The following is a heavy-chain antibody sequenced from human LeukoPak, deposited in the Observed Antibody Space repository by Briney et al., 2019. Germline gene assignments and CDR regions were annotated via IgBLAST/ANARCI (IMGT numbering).Heavy chain of an antibody. CDR3: ARDLASGNHPDGFDV. V-gene: IGHV3-33*05. CDR1: GFSFRLYG. J-gene: IGHJ3*01. Sequence: GGSLRLSCAASGFSFRLYGMHWVRQAPGKELEWVALMLYDGSGIYYADSVKGRFSVSRDNSNYMFYLQMTSLRAEDSAVYYCARDLASGNHPDGFDVWAQGTLVTVSS. CDR2: MLYDGSGI. D-gene: IGHD1-14*01.